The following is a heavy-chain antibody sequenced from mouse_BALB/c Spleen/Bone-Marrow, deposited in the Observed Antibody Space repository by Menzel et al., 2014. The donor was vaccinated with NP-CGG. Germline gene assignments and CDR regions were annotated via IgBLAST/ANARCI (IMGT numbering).Heavy chain of an antibody. CDR1: GFTFSNFG. CDR3: ARGGSLPGGFAY. CDR2: ISSGSNTI. V-gene: IGHV5-17*02. D-gene: IGHD6-2*01. J-gene: IGHJ3*01. Sequence: EVKLVESGGGLVQPGGSRKLSCAASGFTFSNFGMHWVRQAPEKGLEWVAYISSGSNTIYYADTVKGRFTISRDNPKNTLFLQMTSLRSEDTANYYRARGGSLPGGFAYWGQGTLVTVSA.